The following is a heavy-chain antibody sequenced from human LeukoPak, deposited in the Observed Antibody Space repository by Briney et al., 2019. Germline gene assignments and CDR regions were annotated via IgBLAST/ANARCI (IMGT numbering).Heavy chain of an antibody. J-gene: IGHJ3*02. Sequence: SETLSLTCTVSGGSISSYYWSWIRQPPGKGLEWIGYIYYSGSTNYNPSLKSRVTISVDTSKNQFSLKLSPVTAADTAVYYCARLKPPTITMVRGDVAFDIWGQGTMVTVSS. V-gene: IGHV4-59*08. CDR1: GGSISSYY. CDR2: IYYSGST. D-gene: IGHD3-10*01. CDR3: ARLKPPTITMVRGDVAFDI.